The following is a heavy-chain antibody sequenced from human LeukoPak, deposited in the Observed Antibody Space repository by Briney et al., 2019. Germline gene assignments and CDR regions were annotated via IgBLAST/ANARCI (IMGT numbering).Heavy chain of an antibody. CDR1: GFTFITYW. Sequence: PGGSLRLSCAASGFTFITYWMNWFRQAPGKGLEWVASIKQDGSEKQYVDSVKGRFTISRDNAKNSLYLYMNSLRVEDTAVYYCARDHFVDGSNSRIFFASWGQGTLVTVSS. CDR3: ARDHFVDGSNSRIFFAS. D-gene: IGHD5-24*01. V-gene: IGHV3-7*01. J-gene: IGHJ4*02. CDR2: IKQDGSEK.